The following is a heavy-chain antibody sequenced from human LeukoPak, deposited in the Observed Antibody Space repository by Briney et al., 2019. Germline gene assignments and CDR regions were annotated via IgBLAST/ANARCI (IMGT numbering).Heavy chain of an antibody. CDR1: GYTFTSYA. D-gene: IGHD5-18*01. CDR3: ARESQLWVFDY. V-gene: IGHV1-3*01. J-gene: IGHJ4*02. CDR2: VNAGNGNT. Sequence: ASVKVSCKASGYTFTSYAMHWVRQAPGQRLEWMGWVNAGNGNTKYSQKFQGRVTITRDTSASTAYMELSSLRSEDTAVYYCARESQLWVFDYWGQGTLVTVSS.